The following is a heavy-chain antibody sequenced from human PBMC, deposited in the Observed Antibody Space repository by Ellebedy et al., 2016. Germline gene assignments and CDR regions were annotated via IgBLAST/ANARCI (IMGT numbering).Heavy chain of an antibody. CDR3: ARGASAYSTYSTDY. Sequence: GESLKISXEASGFTFSDYFMHWVRQAPGKGLEWVALPSHDGNNEYYADSVKGRFIISRDNSKSTLFLQINTLTIDDTAVYTCARGASAYSTYSTDYWGQGTLVTVSS. V-gene: IGHV3-30*19. CDR1: GFTFSDYF. D-gene: IGHD4-11*01. J-gene: IGHJ4*02. CDR2: PSHDGNNE.